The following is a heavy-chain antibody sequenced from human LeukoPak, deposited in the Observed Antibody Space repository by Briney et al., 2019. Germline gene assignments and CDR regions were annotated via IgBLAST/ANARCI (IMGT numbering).Heavy chain of an antibody. D-gene: IGHD5-12*01. V-gene: IGHV1-2*02. CDR3: ASMVARSGWFDP. CDR1: GYSFTAQY. CDR2: INPNNGDT. J-gene: IGHJ5*02. Sequence: ASVKVSCKASGYSFTAQYMHWLRQAPGQGLEWMGWINPNNGDTKYAQSFLGRVTMTRDTSISTAYMELSRLRSDDTAVYYCASMVARSGWFDPWGQGTLVTVSS.